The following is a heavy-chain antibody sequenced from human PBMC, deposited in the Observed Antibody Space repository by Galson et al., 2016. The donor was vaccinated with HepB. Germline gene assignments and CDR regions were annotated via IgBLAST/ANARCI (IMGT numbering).Heavy chain of an antibody. Sequence: SVTVSCKASGDTFTGYYIHWVRQAPGQGLEWMAWLSANSGATNYAQKSQGWVTMTRDTSISTAYMELTSLTSDATAIYYCATSTGYRSGWGAFDIWGQGTMVTVSS. J-gene: IGHJ3*02. CDR1: GDTFTGYY. D-gene: IGHD6-25*01. V-gene: IGHV1-2*04. CDR2: LSANSGAT. CDR3: ATSTGYRSGWGAFDI.